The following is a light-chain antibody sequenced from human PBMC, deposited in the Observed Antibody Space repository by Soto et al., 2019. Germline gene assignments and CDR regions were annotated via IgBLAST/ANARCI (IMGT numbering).Light chain of an antibody. V-gene: IGKV1-39*01. CDR2: AAS. J-gene: IGKJ4*01. Sequence: DIQMTQSPSSLSASVGDRVTITCRASQSISSYLNCYQQKPGKAPTLLIYAASSLQSGVPSRFSGSGSGTDFALTISSLQPDDFATYYCQQSYSTPPIFGGGNKVEIK. CDR3: QQSYSTPPI. CDR1: QSISSY.